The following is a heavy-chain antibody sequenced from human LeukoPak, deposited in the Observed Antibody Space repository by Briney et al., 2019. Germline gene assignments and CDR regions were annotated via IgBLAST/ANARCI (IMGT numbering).Heavy chain of an antibody. CDR2: IIPIFGTA. CDR3: ARSPDYGGTYFDY. Sequence: SXXVSCKASGGTFSSYAISWVRQAPGQGLEWMGGIIPIFGTANYAQKFQGRVTITADESTSTAYMELSSLRSEDTAVYYCARSPDYGGTYFDYWGQGTLVTVSS. J-gene: IGHJ4*02. CDR1: GGTFSSYA. D-gene: IGHD4-23*01. V-gene: IGHV1-69*01.